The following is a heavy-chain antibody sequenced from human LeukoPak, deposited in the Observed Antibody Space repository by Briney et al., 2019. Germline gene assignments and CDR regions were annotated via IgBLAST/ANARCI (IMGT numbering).Heavy chain of an antibody. CDR1: GFTFSSYS. V-gene: IGHV3-21*01. CDR3: ARVGGQNLRFLEWLLYSFDY. D-gene: IGHD3-3*01. J-gene: IGHJ4*02. CDR2: ISSSSSYI. Sequence: PGGSLRLSCAASGFTFSSYSMNWVRQAPGKGLEWVSSISSSSSYIYYADSVKGRFTISRDNAKNSLYLQMNSLRAEDTAVYYCARVGGQNLRFLEWLLYSFDYWGQGTLVTVSS.